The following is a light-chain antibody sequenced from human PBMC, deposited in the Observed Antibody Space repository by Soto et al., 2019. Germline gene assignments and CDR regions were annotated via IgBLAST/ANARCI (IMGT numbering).Light chain of an antibody. Sequence: EIVLTQSPGTLSLSPGERATLSCMASQSVSSSYLAWYQQKPGQAPRLLIYGASSRATGIPDRFSGSGSGTDFTLTISRLEPEDFAVYYCQQYGSSPYTFGQGNKLEIK. CDR2: GAS. CDR1: QSVSSSY. CDR3: QQYGSSPYT. V-gene: IGKV3-20*01. J-gene: IGKJ2*01.